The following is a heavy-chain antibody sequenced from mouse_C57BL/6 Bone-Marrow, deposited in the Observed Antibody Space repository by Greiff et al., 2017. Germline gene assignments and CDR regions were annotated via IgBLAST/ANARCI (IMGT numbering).Heavy chain of an antibody. D-gene: IGHD1-1*01. Sequence: VQLQQPGAELVKPGASVKLSCKASGYTFTSYWMHWVKQRPGQGLEWIGMIYPNSGSTNYNEKFKSKATLTVDKSSSTAYMQLSSLTSEDSAVDNCARDYYGSSLFAYWGQGTLVTVSA. V-gene: IGHV1-64*01. J-gene: IGHJ3*01. CDR3: ARDYYGSSLFAY. CDR1: GYTFTSYW. CDR2: IYPNSGST.